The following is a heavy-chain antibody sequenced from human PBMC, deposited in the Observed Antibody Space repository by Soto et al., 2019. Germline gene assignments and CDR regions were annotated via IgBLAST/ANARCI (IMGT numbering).Heavy chain of an antibody. Sequence: SETLSLTCTVSGGSISSSSYYWGWIRQPPGKGLGWIGSIYYSGSTYYNPSLKSRVTISVDTSKNQFSLKLSSVTAADTAVYYCARHSGMVNVGLGLVRYWGQGTLVTVSS. V-gene: IGHV4-39*01. CDR1: GGSISSSSYY. D-gene: IGHD3-10*01. CDR2: IYYSGST. CDR3: ARHSGMVNVGLGLVRY. J-gene: IGHJ4*02.